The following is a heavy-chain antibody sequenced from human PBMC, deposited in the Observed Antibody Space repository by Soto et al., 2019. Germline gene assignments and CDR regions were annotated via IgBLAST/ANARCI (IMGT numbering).Heavy chain of an antibody. CDR1: GYTLTSQN. CDR3: ISTLGARFDY. Sequence: ASVKGSCKASGYTLTSQNMDWVRQAPGQGLEWMGVINPSIGTTTYAQKFQGRVTMTSDTSTSSVYMEVSSLRSEDTAVYYCISTLGARFDYWGQGTLVTVSS. D-gene: IGHD1-26*01. CDR2: INPSIGTT. J-gene: IGHJ4*02. V-gene: IGHV1-46*03.